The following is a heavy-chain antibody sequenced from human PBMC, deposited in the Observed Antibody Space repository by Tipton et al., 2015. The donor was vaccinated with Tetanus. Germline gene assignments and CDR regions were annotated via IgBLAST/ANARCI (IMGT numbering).Heavy chain of an antibody. CDR1: GFTFSSYA. Sequence: SLRLSCAASGFTFSSYAMSWVRQAPGKGLEWVSAISGSGGSTYYADSVKGRFTISRDNSKNTLYLQMNSLRAEDTAVYYCAKSSSGWYSAFDIWGQGTMVTVSS. D-gene: IGHD6-19*01. V-gene: IGHV3-23*01. CDR3: AKSSSGWYSAFDI. J-gene: IGHJ3*02. CDR2: ISGSGGST.